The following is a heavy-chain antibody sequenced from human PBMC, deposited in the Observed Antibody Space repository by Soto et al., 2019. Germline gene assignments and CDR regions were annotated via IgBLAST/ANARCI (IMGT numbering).Heavy chain of an antibody. J-gene: IGHJ5*02. CDR1: GYTFTSYG. V-gene: IGHV1-18*01. Sequence: GASVKVSCKASGYTFTSYGISWVRQAPGQGLEWMGWISAYNGNTNYAQKLQGRVTMTTDTSTSTAYMELRSLRSDDTAVYYCARDYRITFFGAGFDPGGQGTLVTVSS. D-gene: IGHD3-3*01. CDR2: ISAYNGNT. CDR3: ARDYRITFFGAGFDP.